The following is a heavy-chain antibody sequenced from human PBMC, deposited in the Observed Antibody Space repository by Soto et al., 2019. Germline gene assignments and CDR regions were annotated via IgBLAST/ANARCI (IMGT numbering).Heavy chain of an antibody. D-gene: IGHD2-2*01. Sequence: PSETLSLTCTVSGGSISSYYWSWIRQPPGKGLEWIGYIYYSGSTNYNPSLKSRVTISVDTSKNQFSLKLSSVTAADTAVYYCARLTDLLGYCSSTSCYCFDYWGQGTLVTVSS. CDR1: GGSISSYY. CDR2: IYYSGST. V-gene: IGHV4-59*08. J-gene: IGHJ4*02. CDR3: ARLTDLLGYCSSTSCYCFDY.